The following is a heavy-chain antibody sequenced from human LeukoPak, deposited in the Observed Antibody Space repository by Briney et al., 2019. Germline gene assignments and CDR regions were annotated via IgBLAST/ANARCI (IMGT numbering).Heavy chain of an antibody. V-gene: IGHV5-51*01. CDR1: GYSFTSYW. D-gene: IGHD1-26*01. CDR2: VYPGDSDT. J-gene: IGHJ4*02. Sequence: PGASLKISCKGSGYSFTSYWIGWVRQMPGKGLEWMGLVYPGDSDTRYSPSFQGQATISADKSSSTAYLQWSSLKASDTAMYYCARRAAEWELLDYSGQGTLVTVSS. CDR3: ARRAAEWELLDY.